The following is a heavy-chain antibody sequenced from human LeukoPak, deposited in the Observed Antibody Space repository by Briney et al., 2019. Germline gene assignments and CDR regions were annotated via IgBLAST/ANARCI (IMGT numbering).Heavy chain of an antibody. D-gene: IGHD5-18*01. V-gene: IGHV4-34*01. J-gene: IGHJ4*02. Sequence: PSETLSLTCAVYGGSFSGYYWSWIRQAPGKGLEWIGEINHSGSTNYNPSLQSRVTISVDTSKNQFSLKLSSVTAADTAVYYCARAGRYCYGYKFDYWGQGTLVTVSS. CDR1: GGSFSGYY. CDR3: ARAGRYCYGYKFDY. CDR2: INHSGST.